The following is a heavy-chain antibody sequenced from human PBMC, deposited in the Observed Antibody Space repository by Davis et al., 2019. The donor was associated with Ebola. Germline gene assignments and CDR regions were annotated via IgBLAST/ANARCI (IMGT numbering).Heavy chain of an antibody. V-gene: IGHV1-69*13. CDR3: ARVAAARLWYYYMDV. Sequence: SVKVSCKASGYTFTSYGISWVRQAPGQGLEWMGGIIPIFGTANYAQKFQGRVTITADESTSTAYMELRSLRSDDTAVYYCARVAAARLWYYYMDVWGKGTTVTVSS. CDR2: IIPIFGTA. D-gene: IGHD6-13*01. CDR1: GYTFTSYG. J-gene: IGHJ6*03.